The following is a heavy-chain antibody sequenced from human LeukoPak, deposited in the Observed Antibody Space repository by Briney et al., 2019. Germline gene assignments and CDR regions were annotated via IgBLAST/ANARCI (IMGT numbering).Heavy chain of an antibody. CDR3: AKVQNSDYDMNFDS. CDR2: IGGSDGNT. CDR1: GFTFSSYA. V-gene: IGHV3-23*01. J-gene: IGHJ4*02. D-gene: IGHD5-12*01. Sequence: QSGGSLRLSCAASGFTFSSYAMSWVRQAPGMGLEWVSAIGGSDGNTYYADSVKGRFTISRDNSKNSLYLQINSLRADDTAVYYCAKVQNSDYDMNFDSWGQGTLVTVSS.